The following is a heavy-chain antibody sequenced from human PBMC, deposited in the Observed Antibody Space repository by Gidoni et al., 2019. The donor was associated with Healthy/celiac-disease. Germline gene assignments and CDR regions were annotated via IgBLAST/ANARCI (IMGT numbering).Heavy chain of an antibody. CDR1: GFPFDDYP. V-gene: IGHV3-43*01. CDR3: AKDMDCSGGSCSFASDYYYGMDV. Sequence: EVQLVESGGVVVQPGGSLRRSCAASGFPFDDYPLNWVRQAPGKGLEWFSLISWDGGSTYYADSVKGRFTISRDNSKNSLYLQMNSLRTEDTALYYCAKDMDCSGGSCSFASDYYYGMDVWGQGTTVTVSS. J-gene: IGHJ6*02. D-gene: IGHD2-15*01. CDR2: ISWDGGST.